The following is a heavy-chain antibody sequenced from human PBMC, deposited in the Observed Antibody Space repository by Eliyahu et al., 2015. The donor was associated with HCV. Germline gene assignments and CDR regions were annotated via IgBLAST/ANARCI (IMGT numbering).Heavy chain of an antibody. CDR2: IIPILGIA. D-gene: IGHD6-6*01. Sequence: QVQLVQSGAEVKKPGSSVKVSCKASGGTFSSYAISWVRQAPGQGLEWMGRIIPILGIANYAQKFQGRVTITADKSTSTAYMELSSLRSEDTAVYYCARDNYSSSTKYYYYGMDVWGQGTTVTVSS. CDR1: GGTFSSYA. V-gene: IGHV1-69*04. CDR3: ARDNYSSSTKYYYYGMDV. J-gene: IGHJ6*02.